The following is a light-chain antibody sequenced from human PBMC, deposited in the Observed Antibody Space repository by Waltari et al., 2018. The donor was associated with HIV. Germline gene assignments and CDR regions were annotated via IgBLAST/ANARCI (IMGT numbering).Light chain of an antibody. V-gene: IGKV3-15*01. Sequence: EIVMTQSPVTLSVSPGERGTLSCRASQSINNTLAWYQHKPGQAPRLLIYGASTRATGIPARFSGSGSGTDFSLNISTLQSEDVAVYYCQQYNKWPRTFGRGTKVEIK. CDR3: QQYNKWPRT. CDR1: QSINNT. CDR2: GAS. J-gene: IGKJ4*02.